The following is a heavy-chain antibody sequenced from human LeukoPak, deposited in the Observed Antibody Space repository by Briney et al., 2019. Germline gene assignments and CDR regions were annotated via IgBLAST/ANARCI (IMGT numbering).Heavy chain of an antibody. CDR2: MNPHRGDT. V-gene: IGHV1-8*02. J-gene: IGHJ4*02. CDR3: ARGIALPGAKFFDS. Sequence: ASVKVSCKPSGYSFSNYDINWVRLRQAFGQGPEWMGWMNPHRGDTGSPERFRGRISMTWDTSTSTAYLEVTDLTSDDTAVYYCARGIALPGAKFFDSWGQGTLITVSS. D-gene: IGHD3-3*02. CDR1: GYSFSNYD.